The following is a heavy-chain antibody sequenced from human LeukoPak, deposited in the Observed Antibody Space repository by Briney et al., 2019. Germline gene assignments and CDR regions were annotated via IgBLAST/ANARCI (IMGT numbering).Heavy chain of an antibody. CDR2: INHSGST. CDR3: ARLLWATVTTSEDWFDP. CDR1: GGSISSYY. J-gene: IGHJ5*02. D-gene: IGHD4-17*01. Sequence: SETLSLTCTVSGGSISSYYWSWIRQPPGKGLEWIGEINHSGSTNYNPSLKSRVTISVDTSKNQFSLKLSSVTAADTAVYYCARLLWATVTTSEDWFDPWGQGTLVTVSS. V-gene: IGHV4-34*01.